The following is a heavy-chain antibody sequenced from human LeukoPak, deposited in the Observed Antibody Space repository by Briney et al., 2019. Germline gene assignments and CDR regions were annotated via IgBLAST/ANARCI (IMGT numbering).Heavy chain of an antibody. CDR1: GGSISSYY. D-gene: IGHD4-17*01. J-gene: IGHJ4*02. CDR2: IHYSGST. Sequence: KPSETLSLTCTVSGGSISSYYWSWIRQPPGKGLEWIGYIHYSGSTNYNPSLKSRVTISADTSKNQFSLKLSSVTAADTAVYYCARDDRVTTWTFDYWGQGTLVTVSS. V-gene: IGHV4-59*12. CDR3: ARDDRVTTWTFDY.